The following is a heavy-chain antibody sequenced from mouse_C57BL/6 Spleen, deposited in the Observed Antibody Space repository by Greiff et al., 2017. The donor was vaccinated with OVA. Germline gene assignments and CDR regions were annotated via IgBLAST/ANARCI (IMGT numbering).Heavy chain of an antibody. CDR2: ISSGGSYT. D-gene: IGHD2-1*01. CDR1: GFTFSSYG. CDR3: ARHYYGNPYAY. V-gene: IGHV5-6*01. Sequence: EVKVVESGGDLVKPGGSLKLSCAASGFTFSSYGMSWVRQTPDQRLEWVATISSGGSYTYYPDSVKGRFTIFRDNAKNTLYLQMSSLKSEDTAMYYCARHYYGNPYAYWGQGTSVTVSS. J-gene: IGHJ4*01.